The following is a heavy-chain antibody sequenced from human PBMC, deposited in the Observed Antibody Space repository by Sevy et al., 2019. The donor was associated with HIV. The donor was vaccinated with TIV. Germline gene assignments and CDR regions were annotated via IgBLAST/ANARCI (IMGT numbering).Heavy chain of an antibody. D-gene: IGHD3-3*01. Sequence: GGSLRLSCAASGFTFSSYGMHWVRQAPGKGLEWVSGASGSGGSTYYRESVKGRFTISRDNFKYTLYLQMNSLRAEDTAVYYCVKGVRSGAGWFDPWGQGTLVTVSS. J-gene: IGHJ5*02. CDR2: ASGSGGST. V-gene: IGHV3-23*01. CDR1: GFTFSSYG. CDR3: VKGVRSGAGWFDP.